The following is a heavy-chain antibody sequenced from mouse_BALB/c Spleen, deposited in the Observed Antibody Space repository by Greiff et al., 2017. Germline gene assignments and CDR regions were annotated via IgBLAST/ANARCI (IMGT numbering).Heavy chain of an antibody. CDR1: GYSITSGYY. V-gene: IGHV3-6*02. D-gene: IGHD1-1*01. CDR2: ISYDGSN. Sequence: EVQRVESGPGLVKPSQSLSLTCSVTGYSITSGYYWNWIRQFPGNKLEWMGYISYDGSNNYNPSLKNRISITRDTSKNQFFLKLNSVTTEDTATYYCAREDYYGRPFAYWGQGTLVTVSA. CDR3: AREDYYGRPFAY. J-gene: IGHJ3*01.